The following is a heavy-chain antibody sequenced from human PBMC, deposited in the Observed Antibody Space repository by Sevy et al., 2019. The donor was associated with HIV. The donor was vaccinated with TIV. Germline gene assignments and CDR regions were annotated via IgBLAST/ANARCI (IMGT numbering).Heavy chain of an antibody. CDR1: VFTFSSYD. CDR2: IGLSGDT. CDR3: ARETAADAFDV. Sequence: GGSLRLSCAATVFTFSSYDRHWVRQVAGKGLEWVSSIGLSGDTYFAGSVKGRFTISRDNVKNYLYLQMSSLRAGDTAVYYCARETAADAFDVWGQGTFVTVSS. J-gene: IGHJ3*01. D-gene: IGHD6-13*01. V-gene: IGHV3-13*01.